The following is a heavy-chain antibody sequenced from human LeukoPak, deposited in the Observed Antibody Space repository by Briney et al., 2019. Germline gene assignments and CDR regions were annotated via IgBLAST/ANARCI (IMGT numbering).Heavy chain of an antibody. CDR1: GYTFTSYG. J-gene: IGHJ5*02. CDR3: ARARPIDGSGSYYKNWFDP. V-gene: IGHV1-69*04. CDR2: IIPILGIA. D-gene: IGHD3-10*01. Sequence: ASVKVSCKASGYTFTSYGISWVRQAPGQGLEWMGRIIPILGIANYAQKFQGRVTITADKSTSTAYMELSSLRSEDTAVYYCARARPIDGSGSYYKNWFDPWGQGTLVTVSS.